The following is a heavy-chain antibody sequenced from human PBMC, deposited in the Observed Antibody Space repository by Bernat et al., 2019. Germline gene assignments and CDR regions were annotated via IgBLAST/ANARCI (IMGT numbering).Heavy chain of an antibody. Sequence: QVQLQESGPRLVKPSQTLSLTCSVSGGSISSGGYSWNWILQHPEKGLEWIGYIYHTGNTNYNPSLRSRVVISVDLSKNQFSLTLTSVTAADTAVYYCAREGEYGDSDYGGQGTLVTVSS. D-gene: IGHD4-17*01. V-gene: IGHV4-31*03. CDR2: IYHTGNT. J-gene: IGHJ4*02. CDR1: GGSISSGGYS. CDR3: AREGEYGDSDY.